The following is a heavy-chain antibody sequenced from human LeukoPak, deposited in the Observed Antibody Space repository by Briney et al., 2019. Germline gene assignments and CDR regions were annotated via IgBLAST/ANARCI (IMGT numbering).Heavy chain of an antibody. CDR1: GFTFSSYA. Sequence: GGSLRLSCAASGFTFSSYAMSWVRQAPGKGLEWVSAISGSGGSTYYADSVKGRFTISRDNSKNTLYLQMNSLRAEDTAVYYCATHELSYGGQAAAGNWGQGTLVTVSS. CDR3: ATHELSYGGQAAAGN. J-gene: IGHJ1*01. V-gene: IGHV3-23*01. D-gene: IGHD6-13*01. CDR2: ISGSGGST.